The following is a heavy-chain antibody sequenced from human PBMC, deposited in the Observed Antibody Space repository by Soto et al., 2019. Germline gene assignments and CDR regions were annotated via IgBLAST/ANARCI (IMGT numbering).Heavy chain of an antibody. Sequence: SETLSLTCAVSGGSISSGGYSWTWIRQPPGKGLEWIGYIYHSGSTYYNPSLKGRVTISVDRSKNQFSLKLNSVTAADTAVYYCARVPDVWGQGTLVTVSS. CDR3: ARVPDV. V-gene: IGHV4-30-2*01. J-gene: IGHJ4*02. CDR2: IYHSGST. CDR1: GGSISSGGYS.